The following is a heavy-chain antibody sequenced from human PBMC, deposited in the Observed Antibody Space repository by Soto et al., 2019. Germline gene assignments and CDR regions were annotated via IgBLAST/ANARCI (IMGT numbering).Heavy chain of an antibody. J-gene: IGHJ5*02. CDR2: FDPEDGET. CDR3: ATDSITMVRGVNWFDP. Sequence: ASVKVSCKVSGYTLTELSMHWVRQAPGKGLEWMGGFDPEDGETIYAQKFQGRVTMTEDTSTDTAYMELSSLRSEDTAVYYCATDSITMVRGVNWFDPWGQGTLVTVSS. V-gene: IGHV1-24*01. CDR1: GYTLTELS. D-gene: IGHD3-10*01.